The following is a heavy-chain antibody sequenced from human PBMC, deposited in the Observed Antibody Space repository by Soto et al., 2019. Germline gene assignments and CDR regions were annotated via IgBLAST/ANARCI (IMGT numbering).Heavy chain of an antibody. CDR2: INPNSGGT. D-gene: IGHD6-13*01. CDR1: GYTFTGYY. V-gene: IGHV1-2*02. J-gene: IGHJ6*02. Sequence: ASVKGSCKASGYTFTGYYMHWVRQAPGQGLGWMGWINPNSGGTNYAQKFQGRVTMTRDTSISTAYMELSRLRSDDTAVYYCAISEQQLVLPEYYGMDVRGQGTTVT. CDR3: AISEQQLVLPEYYGMDV.